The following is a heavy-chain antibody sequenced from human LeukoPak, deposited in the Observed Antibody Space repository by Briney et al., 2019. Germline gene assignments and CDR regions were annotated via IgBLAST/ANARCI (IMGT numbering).Heavy chain of an antibody. CDR2: IYYSGST. V-gene: IGHV4-59*01. D-gene: IGHD1-26*01. CDR3: ARDPGYPSGSYHYFDY. Sequence: GSLRLSCAASGFTFSNAWMGWVRQAPGKGLEWIGYIYYSGSTNYNPSLKSRVTISVDTSKNQFSLKLSSVTAADTAVYYCARDPGYPSGSYHYFDYWGQGTLVTVSS. J-gene: IGHJ4*02. CDR1: GFTFSNAW.